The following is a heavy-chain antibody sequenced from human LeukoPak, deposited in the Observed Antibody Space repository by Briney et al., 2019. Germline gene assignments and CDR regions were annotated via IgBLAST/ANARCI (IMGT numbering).Heavy chain of an antibody. CDR2: IIPIFGTA. J-gene: IGHJ4*02. Sequence: SVKVSCKASGYTFTGYYMHWVRQAPGQGLEWMGGIIPIFGTANYAQKFQGRVTITADESTSTAYMELSSLRSEDTAVYYCARVDTAMVTPHYWGQGTLVTVSS. D-gene: IGHD5-18*01. CDR1: GYTFTGYY. V-gene: IGHV1-69*13. CDR3: ARVDTAMVTPHY.